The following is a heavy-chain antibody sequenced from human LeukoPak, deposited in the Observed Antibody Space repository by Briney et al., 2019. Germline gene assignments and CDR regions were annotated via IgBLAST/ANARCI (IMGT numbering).Heavy chain of an antibody. V-gene: IGHV1-69*13. CDR1: GGTFSSYA. CDR2: IIPIFGTA. Sequence: SVKVSCKASGGTFSSYAISWVRQAPGQRLEWMGGIIPIFGTANYAQKFQGRVTITADESTSTAYMELSSLRSEDTAVYYCARGANYYDSSGYYGYYYFDYWGQGTLLTVSS. CDR3: ARGANYYDSSGYYGYYYFDY. J-gene: IGHJ4*02. D-gene: IGHD3-22*01.